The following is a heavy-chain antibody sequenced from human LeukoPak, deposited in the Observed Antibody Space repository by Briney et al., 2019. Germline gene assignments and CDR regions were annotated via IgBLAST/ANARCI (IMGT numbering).Heavy chain of an antibody. V-gene: IGHV3-64D*06. CDR1: GFTFSSYA. CDR3: VKGGRGAAIKNGMDV. Sequence: GGSLRLSCSASGFTFSSYAMHWVRQAPGKGLEYVSDISSNGGSTYYADSVKGRFTISRDNSKNTLYLQMSSLRAEDTAVYYCVKGGRGAAIKNGMDVWGKGTTVTVSS. J-gene: IGHJ6*04. CDR2: ISSNGGST. D-gene: IGHD2-2*01.